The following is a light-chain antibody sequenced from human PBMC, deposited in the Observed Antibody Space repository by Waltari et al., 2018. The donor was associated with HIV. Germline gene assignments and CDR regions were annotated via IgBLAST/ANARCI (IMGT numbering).Light chain of an antibody. CDR2: NNN. J-gene: IGLJ2*01. V-gene: IGLV1-40*01. CDR1: DSNIRTHD. CDR3: QSYDSSLSGSL. Sequence: QSVLTPPPSVSGPPGQRLTLPCTGSDSNIRTHDVHWYQHPPGAAPQLLIYNNNQRPSGVPDRFSASKSGASASLAITGLQAEDEADYYCQSYDSSLSGSLFGGGTKLTVL.